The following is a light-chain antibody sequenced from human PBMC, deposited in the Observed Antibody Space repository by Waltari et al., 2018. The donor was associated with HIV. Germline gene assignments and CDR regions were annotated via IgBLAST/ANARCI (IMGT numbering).Light chain of an antibody. Sequence: EILLTQSPATLSVSSGERATLSCRASQGVSNNLPWYQQQPCQPPRLLFYGASTRATGVPARFSGSGSGTDFTLTISSLQSEDFAVYYCQQYNDWPSFGPGTKVDLK. J-gene: IGKJ3*01. CDR3: QQYNDWPS. V-gene: IGKV3-15*01. CDR2: GAS. CDR1: QGVSNN.